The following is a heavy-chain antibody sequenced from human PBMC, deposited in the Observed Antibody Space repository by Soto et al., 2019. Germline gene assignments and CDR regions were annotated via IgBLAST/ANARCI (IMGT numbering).Heavy chain of an antibody. CDR1: GYAFTSYW. CDR3: ARGYCTTTICDPWFDP. J-gene: IGHJ5*02. Sequence: PGESLKIPCTGSGYAFTSYWIAWVRQMPGKGLEWMGIIYPGDSDTRYSPSFQGQVTISADKSNTTAYLQWSSLKASDTAMYYCARGYCTTTICDPWFDPWGQGTLVTVSS. V-gene: IGHV5-51*01. D-gene: IGHD2-2*01. CDR2: IYPGDSDT.